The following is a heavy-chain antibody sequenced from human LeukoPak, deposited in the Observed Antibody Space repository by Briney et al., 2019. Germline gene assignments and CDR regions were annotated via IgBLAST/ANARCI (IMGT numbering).Heavy chain of an antibody. CDR2: IYYSGST. CDR3: ATFSSGWPQYFQH. J-gene: IGHJ1*01. Sequence: PSETLSLTCTVSGGSISSSDYYWGWIRQPPGKGLEWIGSIYYSGSTYYNPSLKSRVTISVDTSENQFSLKLTSVTAADTAVYYCATFSSGWPQYFQHWGQGTLVTVSS. CDR1: GGSISSSDYY. V-gene: IGHV4-39*01. D-gene: IGHD6-19*01.